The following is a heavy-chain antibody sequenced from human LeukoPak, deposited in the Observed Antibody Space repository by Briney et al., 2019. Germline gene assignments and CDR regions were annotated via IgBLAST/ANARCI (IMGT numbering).Heavy chain of an antibody. V-gene: IGHV3-64*01. J-gene: IGHJ4*02. Sequence: GGSLRLSCAASGFTFRTYAMLWVRQAQGKGLAYVSAISTDGGGTYYANSVKGRFTISRDNSKNMLYLQVGSLRPEDMAVYYCARYGAGSCYDYWGQGDLVTVSS. D-gene: IGHD2-15*01. CDR2: ISTDGGGT. CDR1: GFTFRTYA. CDR3: ARYGAGSCYDY.